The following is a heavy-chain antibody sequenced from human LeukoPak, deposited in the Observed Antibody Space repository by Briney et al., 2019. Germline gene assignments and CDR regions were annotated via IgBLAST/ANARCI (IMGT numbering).Heavy chain of an antibody. V-gene: IGHV3-21*01. Sequence: PGGSLRLSCAASGFTFGRYSMNWVRQAPGKGLEWVSSISSSSSYIYYADSVKGRFTISRDNAKNSLYLQMNSLRVEDTAVYYCARKSVAGSLLGDLDYWGQGTLVTVSS. J-gene: IGHJ4*02. D-gene: IGHD6-19*01. CDR2: ISSSSSYI. CDR3: ARKSVAGSLLGDLDY. CDR1: GFTFGRYS.